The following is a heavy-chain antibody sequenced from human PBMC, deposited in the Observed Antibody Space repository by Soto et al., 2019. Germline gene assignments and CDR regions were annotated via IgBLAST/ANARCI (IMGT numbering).Heavy chain of an antibody. CDR2: IVPIYGTE. V-gene: IGHV1-69*01. CDR1: GGAFSSYA. CDR3: AIDLFSTPGSEHLNDATAGEFDS. J-gene: IGHJ4*02. Sequence: KLACTSSGGAFSSYAISWAGHGPVQGLEWMGGIVPIYGTESYAGKFQGRVSITAADSTSTAYTELSSLTSEYTAVYFCAIDLFSTPGSEHLNDATAGEFDSWGQGTLVTVSS. D-gene: IGHD3-3*02.